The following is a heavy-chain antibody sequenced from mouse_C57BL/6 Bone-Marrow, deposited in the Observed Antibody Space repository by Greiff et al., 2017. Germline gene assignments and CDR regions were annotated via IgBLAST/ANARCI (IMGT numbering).Heavy chain of an antibody. CDR3: AREKDYPFAY. CDR2: ILPGSGST. CDR1: GYTFTGYW. D-gene: IGHD2-4*01. J-gene: IGHJ3*01. V-gene: IGHV1-9*01. Sequence: QVQLKESGAELMKPGAPVKLSCKATGYTFTGYWIEWVKQRPGHGPEWIGEILPGSGSTNYNEKFKGKATFTADTSSTPAYMQLSSLTTEDSAIYYCAREKDYPFAYWGQGTLVTVSA.